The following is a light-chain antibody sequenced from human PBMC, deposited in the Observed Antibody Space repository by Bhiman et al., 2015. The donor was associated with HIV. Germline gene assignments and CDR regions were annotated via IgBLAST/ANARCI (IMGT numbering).Light chain of an antibody. V-gene: IGLV2-14*04. J-gene: IGLJ2*01. CDR1: SSDVGDYNY. CDR2: DVS. CDR3: SSYTSSSTLL. Sequence: SGSPGQSITISCTGTSSDVGDYNYVSWYQQHPGKAPKVMIYDVSKRPSGVSNRFSGSKSANTASLTISGLQAEDEADYYCSSYTSSSTLLFGGGTKLTVL.